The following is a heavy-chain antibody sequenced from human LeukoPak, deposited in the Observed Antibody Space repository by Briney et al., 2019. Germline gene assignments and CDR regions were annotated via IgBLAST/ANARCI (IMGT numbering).Heavy chain of an antibody. Sequence: GASVKVSCKASGGTFSSYAISWVRQAPGQGLEWMGGIIPIFGTANYAQKFQGRVTITTDESTSTAYMELSSLRSDDTAVYYCARDLVLVAGTGDDAFDIWGQGTMVTVSS. CDR3: ARDLVLVAGTGDDAFDI. D-gene: IGHD6-19*01. CDR1: GGTFSSYA. CDR2: IIPIFGTA. V-gene: IGHV1-69*05. J-gene: IGHJ3*02.